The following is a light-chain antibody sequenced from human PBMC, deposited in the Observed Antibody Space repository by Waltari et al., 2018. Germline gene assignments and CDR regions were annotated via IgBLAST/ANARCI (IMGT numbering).Light chain of an antibody. Sequence: QSVLTQPPSASGTPGQRVIISCAGGSSNIGSNTVNWYQQFPGTAPKLLIHTTEKRPSGVPDRFSASKSGTSASLAISGLQSEDEADYYCAAWDDSMNGQVVFGGGTKVTVL. CDR1: SSNIGSNT. V-gene: IGLV1-44*01. CDR2: TTE. J-gene: IGLJ3*02. CDR3: AAWDDSMNGQVV.